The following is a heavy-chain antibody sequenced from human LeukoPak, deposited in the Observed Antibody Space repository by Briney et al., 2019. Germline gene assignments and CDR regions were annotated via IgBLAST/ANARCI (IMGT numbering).Heavy chain of an antibody. D-gene: IGHD6-19*01. V-gene: IGHV3-11*01. CDR3: AKDHSSSGWYDAFDI. Sequence: GGSLRLSCAASGFTFSDYYMSWIRQAPGKGLEWVSYISGSGSTIYYADSVKGRFTISRDNAKNSLYLQMNSLRAEDTAVYYCAKDHSSSGWYDAFDIWGQGTMVTVSS. CDR1: GFTFSDYY. J-gene: IGHJ3*02. CDR2: ISGSGSTI.